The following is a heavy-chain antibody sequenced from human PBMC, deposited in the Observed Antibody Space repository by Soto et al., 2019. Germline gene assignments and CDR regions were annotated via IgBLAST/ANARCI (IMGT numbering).Heavy chain of an antibody. CDR2: ISGSGGST. V-gene: IGHV3-23*01. CDR1: GFTFSSCG. D-gene: IGHD3-22*01. Sequence: GGSLRLSCAASGFTFSSCGMSWVRQAPGKGLEWVSAISGSGGSTYYADSVKGRFTISRDNSKNTLYLQMNSLRAEDTAVYYCAKEPESYYYDSSGGFDYWGQGTLVTVSS. CDR3: AKEPESYYYDSSGGFDY. J-gene: IGHJ4*02.